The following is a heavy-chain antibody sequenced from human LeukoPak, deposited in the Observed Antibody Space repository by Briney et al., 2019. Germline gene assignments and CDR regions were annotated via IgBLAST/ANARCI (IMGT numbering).Heavy chain of an antibody. CDR2: IYSGGST. J-gene: IGHJ4*02. Sequence: GGSLRLSCAASGFTFSSYDMTWVRQAPGKGLEWVSVIYSGGSTDYADSVKGRFTISRDNSKNTLYLQMNNLGAEDTAVYYCARGRPVGASTVEDYWGQGTLVTVSS. V-gene: IGHV3-66*01. D-gene: IGHD1-26*01. CDR3: ARGRPVGASTVEDY. CDR1: GFTFSSYD.